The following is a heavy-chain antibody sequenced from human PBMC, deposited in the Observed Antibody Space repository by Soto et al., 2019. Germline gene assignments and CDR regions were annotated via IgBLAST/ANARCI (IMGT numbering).Heavy chain of an antibody. CDR2: INPNSGAT. Sequence: GASVKVSCKASEYTFADYYIHWVRQAPGQGLEWMGWINPNSGATNYAQRFQGRVTMTSDTSVSAAYIELSSLRSGDTAVYYCARQRLGNYHYYGLDVWGQGTTVTVS. CDR1: EYTFADYY. V-gene: IGHV1-2*02. CDR3: ARQRLGNYHYYGLDV. J-gene: IGHJ6*02. D-gene: IGHD3-9*01.